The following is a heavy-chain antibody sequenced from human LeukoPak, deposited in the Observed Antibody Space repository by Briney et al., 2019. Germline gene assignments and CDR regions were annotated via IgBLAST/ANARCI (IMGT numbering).Heavy chain of an antibody. CDR2: IYYSGST. J-gene: IGHJ5*02. CDR3: ARLYGSGSYGWFDP. D-gene: IGHD3-10*01. CDR1: GGSISSYY. Sequence: PSETLSLTCTVSGGSISSYYWSWIRQPPGKGLEWIGYIYYSGSTNYNPSLKSRVTISVDTSKNQFSLKLSSVTAADTAVYYCARLYGSGSYGWFDPWGQGTLVTVSS. V-gene: IGHV4-59*01.